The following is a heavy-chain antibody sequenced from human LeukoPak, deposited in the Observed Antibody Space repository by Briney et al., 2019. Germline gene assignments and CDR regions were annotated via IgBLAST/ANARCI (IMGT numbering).Heavy chain of an antibody. V-gene: IGHV5-51*01. CDR2: IYPGESRT. Sequence: GESLKISCKGSGYSFSNYWIGWVRQMPGKGLEWMGIIYPGESRTRYSPSFQGQVTISADKSISTAYLQWSSLKASDTAIHYCARQDGYSSGWYGVGFDPWGQGTLVTVSS. CDR3: ARQDGYSSGWYGVGFDP. J-gene: IGHJ5*02. CDR1: GYSFSNYW. D-gene: IGHD6-19*01.